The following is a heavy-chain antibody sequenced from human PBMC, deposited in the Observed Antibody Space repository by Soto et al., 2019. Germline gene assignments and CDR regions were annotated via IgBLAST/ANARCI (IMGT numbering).Heavy chain of an antibody. Sequence: GGSLRLSCVVSGFNFSTYGMHWVRQAPGKGLEWVAVISYDGSSKYYADSVKGRFTISRDNSKNTLYLQMNSLRAEDTAVYYCAKVGHINYAGMWNYFDYWGPGTLVTVSS. V-gene: IGHV3-30*18. CDR3: AKVGHINYAGMWNYFDY. D-gene: IGHD4-4*01. CDR2: ISYDGSSK. J-gene: IGHJ4*02. CDR1: GFNFSTYG.